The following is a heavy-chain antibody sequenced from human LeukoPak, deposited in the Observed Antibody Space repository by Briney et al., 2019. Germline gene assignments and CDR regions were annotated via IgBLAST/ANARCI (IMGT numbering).Heavy chain of an antibody. D-gene: IGHD6-13*01. CDR3: ARTGLYSSSWRATNWFDP. Sequence: PSETLSLTCIVSGGSISSSDYYWGWIRQPPGKGLEWIGSVSYSGSTYYNPSLKSRVTTSVDTSKNQFSLKLSSVTAADTAVYYCARTGLYSSSWRATNWFDPWGQGTLVTVSA. V-gene: IGHV4-39*07. CDR1: GGSISSSDYY. J-gene: IGHJ5*02. CDR2: VSYSGST.